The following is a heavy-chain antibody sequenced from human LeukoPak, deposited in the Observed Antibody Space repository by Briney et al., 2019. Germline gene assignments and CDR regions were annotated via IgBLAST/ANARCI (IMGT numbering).Heavy chain of an antibody. V-gene: IGHV1-69*05. J-gene: IGHJ4*02. D-gene: IGHD4-17*01. CDR3: ARATTVTTVGGEDY. CDR1: GGTFSSYA. Sequence: ASVKVSCKASGGTFSSYAISWGRQAPGQGLEWMGGIIPIFGTANYAQKFQGRVTITTDESTSTAYMELSSLRSEDTAVYYCARATTVTTVGGEDYWGQGTLVTVSS. CDR2: IIPIFGTA.